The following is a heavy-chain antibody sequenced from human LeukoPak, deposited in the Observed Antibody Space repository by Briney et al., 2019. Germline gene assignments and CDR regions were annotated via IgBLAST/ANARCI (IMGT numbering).Heavy chain of an antibody. D-gene: IGHD5-12*01. CDR1: GDSITSSY. V-gene: IGHV4-59*01. CDR2: IYYSGST. CDR3: ARGVAGYGPYDY. J-gene: IGHJ4*02. Sequence: SETLSLTCTVSGDSITSSYWSWIRQPPGKGLEWIGYIYYSGSTNSNPSLESRVTISVDTSKNQFSLRLSSVTAADTAVYYCARGVAGYGPYDYWGQGTLVTVSS.